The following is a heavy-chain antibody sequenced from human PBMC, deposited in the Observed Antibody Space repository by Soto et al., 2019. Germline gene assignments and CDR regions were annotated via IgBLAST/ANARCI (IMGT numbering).Heavy chain of an antibody. Sequence: EVQLLESGGGLVQPGGSLRLSCTASGFTFSSYAMSWVRQAPGKELEWVSTISGNSGKTNYAESVKGRFSISRDNSKNTVHLQLDSLRAEDTAVDFCAKLGFVLMELYYFHQWGHGTLVTVSS. D-gene: IGHD2-8*01. V-gene: IGHV3-23*01. CDR2: ISGNSGKT. J-gene: IGHJ4*01. CDR1: GFTFSSYA. CDR3: AKLGFVLMELYYFHQ.